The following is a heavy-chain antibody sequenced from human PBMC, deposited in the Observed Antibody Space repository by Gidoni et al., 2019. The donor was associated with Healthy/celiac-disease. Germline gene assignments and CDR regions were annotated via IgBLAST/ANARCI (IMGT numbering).Heavy chain of an antibody. J-gene: IGHJ4*02. D-gene: IGHD1-26*01. CDR2: IYYSGST. Sequence: QPPGKGLEWIGYIYYSGSTNYNPSLKSRVTISVDTSKNQFSLKLSSVTAADTAVYYCARGRYLLRADYWGQGTLVTVSS. CDR3: ARGRYLLRADY. V-gene: IGHV4-59*01.